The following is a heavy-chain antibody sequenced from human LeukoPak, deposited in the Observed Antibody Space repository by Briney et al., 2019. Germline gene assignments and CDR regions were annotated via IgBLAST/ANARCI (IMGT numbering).Heavy chain of an antibody. CDR3: AACSRVGATAFDP. CDR1: GGSISSSSYY. V-gene: IGHV4-39*01. CDR2: IYYSGST. Sequence: PSETLSLTCTVSGGSISSSSYYWGWIRQPPGKGLEWIGSIYYSGSTYYNPSLKSRVTISVDTSKNQFSLKLSPVTAADTAVYYCAACSRVGATAFDPWGQGTLVTVSS. D-gene: IGHD1-26*01. J-gene: IGHJ5*02.